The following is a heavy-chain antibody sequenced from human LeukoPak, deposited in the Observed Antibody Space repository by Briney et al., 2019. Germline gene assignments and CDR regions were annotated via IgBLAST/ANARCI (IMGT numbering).Heavy chain of an antibody. Sequence: GGSLRLSCAASEFTFSNYWMNWVRQAPGKGLEWVSYISSSGSTIYYADSVKGRFTISRDNAKNSLYLQMNSLRAEDTAVYYCARDYYDIFLFDYRGQGTLVTVSS. V-gene: IGHV3-48*04. CDR1: EFTFSNYW. CDR2: ISSSGSTI. D-gene: IGHD3-9*01. CDR3: ARDYYDIFLFDY. J-gene: IGHJ4*02.